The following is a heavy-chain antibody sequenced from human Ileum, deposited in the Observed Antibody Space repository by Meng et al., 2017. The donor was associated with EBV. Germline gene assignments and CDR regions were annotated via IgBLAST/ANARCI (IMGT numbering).Heavy chain of an antibody. Sequence: ARVQGSGPALVKPLGTLPLTLAASGGVISSGNWWNWVRQPPGKGLEWIGEIYYSGSTIYNPSLKSRVTISVDKSKTLFSLKLSSVTAADTAVYYCARGYGSGRDYFDYWGQGTLVTVSS. CDR2: IYYSGST. V-gene: IGHV4-4*03. CDR3: ARGYGSGRDYFDY. J-gene: IGHJ4*02. CDR1: GGVISSGNW. D-gene: IGHD3-10*01.